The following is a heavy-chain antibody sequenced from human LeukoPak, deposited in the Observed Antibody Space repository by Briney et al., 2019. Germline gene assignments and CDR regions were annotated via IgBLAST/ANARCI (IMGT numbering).Heavy chain of an antibody. Sequence: GGSLRLSCAASGLTFSSYGMHWVRQAPGKGLEWVAVIWYDGSNKYYADSVKGRFTISRDNSKNTLYLQMNSLRAEDTAVYYCAKVSRPHIAVADYFDYWGQGTLVTVSS. V-gene: IGHV3-33*06. CDR1: GLTFSSYG. J-gene: IGHJ4*02. CDR2: IWYDGSNK. CDR3: AKVSRPHIAVADYFDY. D-gene: IGHD6-19*01.